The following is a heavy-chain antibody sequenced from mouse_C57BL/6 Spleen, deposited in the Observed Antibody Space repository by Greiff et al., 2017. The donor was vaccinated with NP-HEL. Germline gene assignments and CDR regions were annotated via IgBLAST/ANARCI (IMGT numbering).Heavy chain of an antibody. D-gene: IGHD1-1*01. V-gene: IGHV7-1*01. CDR3: ARDAGSSYVGWYFDV. CDR1: GFTFSDFY. Sequence: EVQVVESGGGLVQSGRSLRLSCATSGFTFSDFYMEWVRQAPGKGLEWIAASRNKANDYTTEYSASVKGRFIVSRDTSQSILYLQMNALRADDTAIYYCARDAGSSYVGWYFDVWGTGTTVTVSS. J-gene: IGHJ1*03. CDR2: SRNKANDYTT.